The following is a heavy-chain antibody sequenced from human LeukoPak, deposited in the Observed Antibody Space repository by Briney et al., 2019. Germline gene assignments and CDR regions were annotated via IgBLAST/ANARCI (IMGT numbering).Heavy chain of an antibody. J-gene: IGHJ5*02. CDR3: ASFNDYYGSGSYYSGWFDP. V-gene: IGHV4-61*08. CDR1: GGSISSGDYY. CDR2: IYYSGST. Sequence: PSQTLSLTCTVSGGSISSGDYYWTWIRQPPGKGLEWIGYIYYSGSTNYNPSLKSRVTISVDTSKNQFSLKLSSVTAADTAVYYCASFNDYYGSGSYYSGWFDPWGQGTLVTVSS. D-gene: IGHD3-10*01.